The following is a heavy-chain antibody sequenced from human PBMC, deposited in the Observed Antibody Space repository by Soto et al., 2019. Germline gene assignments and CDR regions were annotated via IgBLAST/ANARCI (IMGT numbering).Heavy chain of an antibody. J-gene: IGHJ4*02. CDR1: GGSVSSGSYY. CDR2: IYYSGST. D-gene: IGHD3-22*01. Sequence: PSETLSLTCTVSGGSVSSGSYYWSWIRQPPGKGLEWIGYIYYSGSTNYNPSLKSRVTISVDTSKNQFSLKLSSVTAEDTAVYYCTRDRLDFETYYYDSSGYPILDYWGQGTLVTVSS. V-gene: IGHV4-61*01. CDR3: TRDRLDFETYYYDSSGYPILDY.